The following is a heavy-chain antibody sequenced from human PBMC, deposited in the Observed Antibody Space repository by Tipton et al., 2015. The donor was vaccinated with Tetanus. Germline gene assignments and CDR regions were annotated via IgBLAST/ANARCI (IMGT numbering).Heavy chain of an antibody. CDR2: INHSGST. Sequence: TLSLTCTVSGGSVSSGSYYWSWIRQPPGKGLEWIGEINHSGSTNYNPSLKSRVTISVDTSKNQFSLKLSSVTAADTAVYYCARWGYTFLFDYWGQGTLVTVSS. J-gene: IGHJ4*02. CDR1: GGSVSSGSYY. V-gene: IGHV4-61*01. D-gene: IGHD3-16*02. CDR3: ARWGYTFLFDY.